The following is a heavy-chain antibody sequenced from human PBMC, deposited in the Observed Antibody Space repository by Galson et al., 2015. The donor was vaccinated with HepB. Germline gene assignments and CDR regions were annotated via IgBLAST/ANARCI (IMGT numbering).Heavy chain of an antibody. CDR2: IDWDDDK. V-gene: IGHV2-70*01. Sequence: PALVKPTQTLTLTCTFSGFSLSTSGMCVSWIRQPPGKALEWLALIDWDDDKYYTTSLKTRLTISKDTSKNQVVLTMANMDPVDTGMYYCARYNAMVAAAGIDAFDIWGQGTMVTVSS. CDR3: ARYNAMVAAAGIDAFDI. CDR1: GFSLSTSGMC. D-gene: IGHD6-13*01. J-gene: IGHJ3*02.